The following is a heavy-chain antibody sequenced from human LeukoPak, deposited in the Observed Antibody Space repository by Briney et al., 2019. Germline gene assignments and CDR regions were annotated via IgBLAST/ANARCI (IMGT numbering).Heavy chain of an antibody. CDR2: ISAYNGNT. CDR3: ARWVIHYYGSGSYSDY. D-gene: IGHD3-10*01. J-gene: IGHJ4*02. CDR1: GYTFTSYG. Sequence: VASVTVSFKASGYTFTSYGSSWVRQAPGQGREWMGWISAYNGNTNYAQKLQGRVTMTTDTSTSTAYMELRSLRSDDTAVYYCARWVIHYYGSGSYSDYWGQGTLVTVSS. V-gene: IGHV1-18*01.